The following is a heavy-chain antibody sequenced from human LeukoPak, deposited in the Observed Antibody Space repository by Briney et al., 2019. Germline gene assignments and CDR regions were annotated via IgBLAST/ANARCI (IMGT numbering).Heavy chain of an antibody. CDR3: AAGGLYDLLPY. Sequence: ASVKVSCKASGFTFSNFYMHWLRQAPGQGPEWMGISNTAGHTGYAQKFQGRVTMTEDASTDTAYMELSSLKSEDTAVYYCAAGGLYDLLPYWGQGTLVTVSS. V-gene: IGHV1-46*01. D-gene: IGHD3-3*01. J-gene: IGHJ4*02. CDR2: SNTAGHT. CDR1: GFTFSNFY.